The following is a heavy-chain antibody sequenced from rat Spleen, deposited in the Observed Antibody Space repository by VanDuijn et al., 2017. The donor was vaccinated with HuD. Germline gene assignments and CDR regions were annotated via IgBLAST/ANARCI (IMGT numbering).Heavy chain of an antibody. Sequence: EVQLVESGGGLVQPGRSLKLSCAASGFTFSNYGMAWVRQAPTKGLEWVATISYDGSSTYYRDSVKGRFTISRDNAESTLYLQMDSLRSEDTATYYCARQRHIMGPTGDFDYWGQGVMVTVSS. V-gene: IGHV5-29*01. J-gene: IGHJ2*01. CDR2: ISYDGSST. D-gene: IGHD1-7*01. CDR3: ARQRHIMGPTGDFDY. CDR1: GFTFSNYG.